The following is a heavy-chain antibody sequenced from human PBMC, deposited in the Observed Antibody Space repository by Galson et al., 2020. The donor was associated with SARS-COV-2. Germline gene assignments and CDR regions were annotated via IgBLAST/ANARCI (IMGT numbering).Heavy chain of an antibody. CDR2: IYTSGST. Sequence: ASETLSLTCTVSGGSISSYYWSWIRQPAGKGLEWIGRIYTSGSTNYNPSLKSRVTMSVDTSKNQFSLKLSSVTAAATAVYYCARLVTGSHTYCRGGSCYSKVNWFDPWGQGTLVTVSS. V-gene: IGHV4-4*07. CDR3: ARLVTGSHTYCRGGSCYSKVNWFDP. J-gene: IGHJ5*02. CDR1: GGSISSYY. D-gene: IGHD2-15*01.